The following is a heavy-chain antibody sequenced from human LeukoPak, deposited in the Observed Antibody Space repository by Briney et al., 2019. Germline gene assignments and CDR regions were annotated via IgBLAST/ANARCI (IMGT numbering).Heavy chain of an antibody. J-gene: IGHJ4*02. CDR1: GYIYW. V-gene: IGHV5-51*01. CDR3: ARPHYGDHGRLL. CDR2: IYPGDSDT. D-gene: IGHD4-17*01. Sequence: GESLKISCKAPGYIYWIGWVRQMPGKGLEWIGIIYPGDSDTRYSPSFQGQVTISAGKSISTAYLQWGSLKASDTAIYYCARPHYGDHGRLLWGQGTQVTVSS.